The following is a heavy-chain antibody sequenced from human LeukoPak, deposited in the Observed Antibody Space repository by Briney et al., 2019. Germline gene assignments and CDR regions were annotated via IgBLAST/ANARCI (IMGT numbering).Heavy chain of an antibody. V-gene: IGHV3-30-3*01. CDR1: GFTFSDYA. CDR3: AKDPSDSHYYDSSGYSVP. D-gene: IGHD3-22*01. Sequence: GGSLRLSCAASGFTFSDYAMHWVRQAPGKGLEWVALISYDGTNKYYADSVKGRFTISRDNSKNTLYLQMNSLRAEDTAVYYCAKDPSDSHYYDSSGYSVPWGQGTLVTVSS. J-gene: IGHJ5*02. CDR2: ISYDGTNK.